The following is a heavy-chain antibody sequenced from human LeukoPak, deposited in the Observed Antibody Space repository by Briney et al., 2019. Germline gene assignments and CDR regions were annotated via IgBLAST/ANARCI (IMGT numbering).Heavy chain of an antibody. D-gene: IGHD1-1*01. V-gene: IGHV3-30*04. Sequence: GGSLRLSCAASGFTFSSYAMHWVRQAPGKGLEWVADMSYDGSNKFYADSVKGRFTISRDNSKNTLYLQMNSLRVEDTAVYYCARMRTWRVIQGDYGWTSGAKGPRSPSP. CDR2: MSYDGSNK. CDR1: GFTFSSYA. J-gene: IGHJ6*02. CDR3: ARMRTWRVIQGDYGWTS.